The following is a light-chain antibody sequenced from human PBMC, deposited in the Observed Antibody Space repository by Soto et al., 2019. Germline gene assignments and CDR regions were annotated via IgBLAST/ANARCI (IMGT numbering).Light chain of an antibody. CDR1: SSDVGAYNS. J-gene: IGLJ1*01. Sequence: QSALAQPASVSGSPGQSITISCTGTSSDVGAYNSVSWYQQLPHKAPQVIIYKGSQRPSGVSNRFSGSTSGNAASLTISGLQADDEADYFCCSSAPESTYVFGTGTKLTVL. V-gene: IGLV2-23*01. CDR2: KGS. CDR3: CSSAPESTYV.